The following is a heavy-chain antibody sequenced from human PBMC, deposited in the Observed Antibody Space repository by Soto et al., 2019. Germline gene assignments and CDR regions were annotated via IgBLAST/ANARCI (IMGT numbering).Heavy chain of an antibody. CDR3: AHLVVAGLTYYFDY. CDR2: IYWDDDK. Sequence: QITLKESGPTLVKPTQTLTLTCTFSGFSLSTSAVGVGWIRQPPGKALEWLAFIYWDDDKRYSPSLKSSLTITKDTSTNQVVLAMNNMAPVDTATYYCAHLVVAGLTYYFDYWGQGTLVTVSS. CDR1: GFSLSTSAVG. V-gene: IGHV2-5*02. J-gene: IGHJ4*02. D-gene: IGHD2-15*01.